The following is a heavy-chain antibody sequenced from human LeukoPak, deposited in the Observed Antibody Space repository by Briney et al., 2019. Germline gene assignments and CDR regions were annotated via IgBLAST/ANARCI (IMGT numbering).Heavy chain of an antibody. CDR3: ARNTAIDY. CDR2: VSYDGRNT. V-gene: IGHV3-30*03. D-gene: IGHD5-18*01. J-gene: IGHJ4*02. Sequence: GGSLRLSCAASEFTFSDYGMHWVRQAPGKGLEWVALVSYDGRNTYCADSVKGRFTISRDNSNDTLFLQMNSLRTDDTALYYCARNTAIDYWGQGTLVTVSS. CDR1: EFTFSDYG.